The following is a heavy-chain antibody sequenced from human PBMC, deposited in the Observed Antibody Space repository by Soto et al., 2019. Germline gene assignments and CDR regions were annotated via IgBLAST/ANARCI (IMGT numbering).Heavy chain of an antibody. CDR3: ATLGGMVRGVIEWFDP. CDR1: GYTLTELS. CDR2: FDPEDGET. D-gene: IGHD3-10*01. J-gene: IGHJ5*02. Sequence: ASVKVSCKVSGYTLTELSMHWVRQAPGKGLEWMGGFDPEDGETIYAQKFQGRVTMTEDTSTDTAYMELSSLRSEDTAVYYCATLGGMVRGVIEWFDPWGQGTLVTVSS. V-gene: IGHV1-24*01.